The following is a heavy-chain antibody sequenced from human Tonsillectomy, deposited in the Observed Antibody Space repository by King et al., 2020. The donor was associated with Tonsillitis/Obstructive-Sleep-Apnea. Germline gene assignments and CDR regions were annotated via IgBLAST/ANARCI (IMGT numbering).Heavy chain of an antibody. V-gene: IGHV3-9*01. CDR2: ISWNSGSI. CDR3: AKDNGGWASRFDY. D-gene: IGHD3-16*01. J-gene: IGHJ4*02. CDR1: GFTFDDYA. Sequence: QLVQSGGGLVQPGRSLRLSCAASGFTFDDYAMHWVRQAPGKGLEWVSGISWNSGSIGYADSVKGRFTISRDNAKNSLYLQMNSLRAEDTALYYCAKDNGGWASRFDYWGQGTLVTVSS.